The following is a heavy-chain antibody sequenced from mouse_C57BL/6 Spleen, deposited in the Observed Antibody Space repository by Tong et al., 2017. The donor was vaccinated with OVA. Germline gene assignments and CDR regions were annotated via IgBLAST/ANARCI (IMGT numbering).Heavy chain of an antibody. CDR2: YPGDGDTN. CDR3: RSQLGEGTWFAY. D-gene: IGHD4-1*02. CDR1: YTFTDYNM. V-gene: IGHV1-83*01. Sequence: VQLQESGPELVKPGASVKMSCKASGYTFTDYNMHWVKQSHGKSLEWIGRIYPGDGDTNYNGKFKGKATLTADKSSSTAYMQFSSLTSEDSAIYYCARSQLGEGTWFAYWGQGTLVTVSA. J-gene: IGHJ3*01.